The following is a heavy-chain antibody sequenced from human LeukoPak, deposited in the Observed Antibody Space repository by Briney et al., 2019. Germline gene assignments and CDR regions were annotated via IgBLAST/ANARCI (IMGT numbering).Heavy chain of an antibody. J-gene: IGHJ3*02. V-gene: IGHV4-34*01. CDR3: ARHYLYSGAFDI. CDR2: INHSGNT. D-gene: IGHD5-18*01. Sequence: SETLSLTCAVHGGSFNAYYWTWIRQPPGKGLEWIGEINHSGNTNYNPSLKSRVTISVDTSKNQFSLKLSSVTAADTAVYYCARHYLYSGAFDIWGQGTMVTVSS. CDR1: GGSFNAYY.